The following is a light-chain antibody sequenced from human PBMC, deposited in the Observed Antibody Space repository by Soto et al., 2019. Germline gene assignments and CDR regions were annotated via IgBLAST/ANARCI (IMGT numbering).Light chain of an antibody. Sequence: QSALTQPASVSGSPGQSITISCIGIISDVGNYHLVSWYQQHPDKAPKLMIYEGSKRPSGVSNRFSGSKSGNTASLTISGLQAEDEADYYCCAYAGSSTLGFGGGTKLTVL. CDR3: CAYAGSSTLG. CDR2: EGS. V-gene: IGLV2-23*01. CDR1: ISDVGNYHL. J-gene: IGLJ3*02.